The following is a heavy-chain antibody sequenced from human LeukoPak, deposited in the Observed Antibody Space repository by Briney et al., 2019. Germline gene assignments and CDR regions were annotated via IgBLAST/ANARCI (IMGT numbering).Heavy chain of an antibody. J-gene: IGHJ6*02. CDR1: GGSFSGYY. CDR2: INHSGST. CDR3: ARGFGGYYRIYYGMDV. Sequence: SETLSLTCAVYGGSFSGYYWSWIRQPPGKGLEWIGEINHSGSTNYNPSLKSRVTISVDTSKNQFSLKLSSVTAADTAVYYCARGFGGYYRIYYGMDVWGQGTTVTVSS. V-gene: IGHV4-34*01. D-gene: IGHD3-22*01.